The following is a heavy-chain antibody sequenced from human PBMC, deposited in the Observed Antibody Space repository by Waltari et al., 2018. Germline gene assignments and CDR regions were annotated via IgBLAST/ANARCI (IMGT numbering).Heavy chain of an antibody. V-gene: IGHV4-59*01. CDR3: ARVKVGAASGFDY. CDR1: GGSISSSY. Sequence: QVQLQESGPGLVKPSETLSLTCTVSGGSISSSYWSWIRQPPGKGLEWIGYIYYSGSTNYNPSLKSRVTISVDTSKYQFSLKLSSVTAADTAVYYCARVKVGAASGFDYWGQGTLVTVSS. CDR2: IYYSGST. D-gene: IGHD1-26*01. J-gene: IGHJ4*02.